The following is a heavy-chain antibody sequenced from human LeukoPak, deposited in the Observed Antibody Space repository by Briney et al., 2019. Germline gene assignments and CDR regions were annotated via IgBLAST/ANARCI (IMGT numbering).Heavy chain of an antibody. Sequence: SETLSLTCSVSGGSISAYYWNWIRQPPGKGLEWIGYINYSGSINCNPSLKRRVTISVDTSKNQFSLKLSSVTAADTAVYFCAKGVNYYERSGYDRWGQGTLVTVSS. D-gene: IGHD3-22*01. CDR1: GGSISAYY. J-gene: IGHJ5*02. V-gene: IGHV4-59*01. CDR3: AKGVNYYERSGYDR. CDR2: INYSGSI.